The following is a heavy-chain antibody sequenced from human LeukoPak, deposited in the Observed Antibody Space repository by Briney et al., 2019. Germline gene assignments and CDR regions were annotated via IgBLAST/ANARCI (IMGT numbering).Heavy chain of an antibody. J-gene: IGHJ4*02. CDR2: MYYSGTI. Sequence: PETLSLTCTVSGGSISSYYWSWIRQPPGKGLEWIGYMYYSGTIKYNPSLKSRVTISVDTSKNQFSLKLSSVTAADTAMYYCARAWATDYFDYWGQGTLVTVSS. V-gene: IGHV4-59*01. CDR3: ARAWATDYFDY. CDR1: GGSISSYY.